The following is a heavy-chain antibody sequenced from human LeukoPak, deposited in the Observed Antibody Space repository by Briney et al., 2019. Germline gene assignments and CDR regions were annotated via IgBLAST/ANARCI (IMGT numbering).Heavy chain of an antibody. CDR1: GLTFSNYA. Sequence: GGSLRLSCAASGLTFSNYAMSWVRRAPGKGLEWVSTISGSGGSTYYADSVKGRFTISRDNSKNTLFLQMNSLRADDTAVYFCAKDQKSIAATGYDYWGQGTLVTVSS. V-gene: IGHV3-23*01. CDR3: AKDQKSIAATGYDY. CDR2: ISGSGGST. D-gene: IGHD6-13*01. J-gene: IGHJ4*02.